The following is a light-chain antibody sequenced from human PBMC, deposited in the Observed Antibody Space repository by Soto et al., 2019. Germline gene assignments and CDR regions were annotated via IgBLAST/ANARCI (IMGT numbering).Light chain of an antibody. CDR3: QQYGSSPRT. CDR1: QSVSSSY. J-gene: IGKJ1*01. CDR2: GAS. V-gene: IGKV3-20*01. Sequence: EIVLTQSPGTLSLSPGERATLSCRASQSVSSSYLAWYQQKPGQAPRLLIYGASSRATGIPDRFSGSGSGTDFTLTISRLEPEDVAVYYCQQYGSSPRTFGQGPRWKSN.